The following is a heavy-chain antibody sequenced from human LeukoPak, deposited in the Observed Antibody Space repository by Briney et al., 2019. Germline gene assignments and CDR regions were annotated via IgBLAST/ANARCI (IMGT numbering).Heavy chain of an antibody. CDR2: INPSGGST. D-gene: IGHD3-16*02. Sequence: ASVKVSCKASGYTSTIYYMHWVRQAPGQGLEWMGIINPSGGSTSYAQKFQGRVTMTRDTSTSTVYMELSSLRSEDTAVYYCARSSTFGGVIVIPYYYYYYGMDVWGKGTTVTVSS. CDR1: GYTSTIYY. CDR3: ARSSTFGGVIVIPYYYYYYGMDV. V-gene: IGHV1-46*01. J-gene: IGHJ6*04.